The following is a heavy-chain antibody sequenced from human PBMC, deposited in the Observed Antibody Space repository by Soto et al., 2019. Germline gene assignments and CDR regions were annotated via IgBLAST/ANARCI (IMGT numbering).Heavy chain of an antibody. J-gene: IGHJ4*02. Sequence: TLSLTCPVSGGSISIAGYSWNCLLQPPVEGLEWMGYIYHSGSFLYNPSLKSRVTISLHRSKNQFSLTLSAVTAADTAVFYCARSVGYRSGWWPYYFDYWGQGALVTVSS. D-gene: IGHD6-19*01. CDR3: ARSVGYRSGWWPYYFDY. CDR2: IYHSGSF. CDR1: GGSISIAGYS. V-gene: IGHV4-30-2*01.